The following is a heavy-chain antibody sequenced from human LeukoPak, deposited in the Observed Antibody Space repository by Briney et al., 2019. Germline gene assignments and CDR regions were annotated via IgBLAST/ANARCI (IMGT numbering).Heavy chain of an antibody. J-gene: IGHJ4*02. CDR3: AREDGSQLDY. CDR2: ISSSGSST. CDR1: GFTFSSYG. D-gene: IGHD1-26*01. Sequence: GGSLRLSCAASGFTFSSYGMHWVRQTPGRGLEWVSYISSSGSSTYYADSVKGRFTISRDNAKSSLCLQMDSLRAGDTAVYYCAREDGSQLDYWGRGTLVTISS. V-gene: IGHV3-48*04.